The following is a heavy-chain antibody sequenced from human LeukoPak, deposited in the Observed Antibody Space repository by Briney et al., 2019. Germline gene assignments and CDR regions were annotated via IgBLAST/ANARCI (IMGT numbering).Heavy chain of an antibody. CDR1: GFTINGYW. V-gene: IGHV3-74*01. Sequence: GGSLRLSCAGSGFTINGYWMHWVRQGPGKGLVWVSRINSDGSSTSYADSEKGRFTISRDNAKNTLYLQMNSLRVEDTAVYYCARRYNDTSGYKGALDIWGQGTMATVSS. D-gene: IGHD3-22*01. CDR3: ARRYNDTSGYKGALDI. J-gene: IGHJ3*02. CDR2: INSDGSST.